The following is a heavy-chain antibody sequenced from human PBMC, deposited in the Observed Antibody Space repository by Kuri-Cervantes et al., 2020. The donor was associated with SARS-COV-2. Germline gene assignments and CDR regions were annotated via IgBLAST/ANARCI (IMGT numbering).Heavy chain of an antibody. CDR3: ARVVGGGSYYAWDY. V-gene: IGHV1-2*02. CDR2: INPNSGGT. CDR1: GYTFTGYY. J-gene: IGHJ4*02. D-gene: IGHD1-26*01. Sequence: ASVKVSCKASGYTFTGYYMHWVRQAPGQGLEWMGWINPNSGGTNYAQKFQGRVTMTRDTSISTAYMELSRLRSDDTAVYYCARVVGGGSYYAWDYWGQGTLVTVSS.